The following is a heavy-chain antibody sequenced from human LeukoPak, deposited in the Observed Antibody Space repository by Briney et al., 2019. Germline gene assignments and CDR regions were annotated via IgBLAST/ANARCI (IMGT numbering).Heavy chain of an antibody. D-gene: IGHD3-22*01. V-gene: IGHV3-43*02. CDR2: ISGDGGST. CDR1: GFTFDDYA. J-gene: IGHJ4*02. CDR3: AKDMPNLTYYYDTL. Sequence: GGSLRLSCAASGFTFDDYAMHWARQAPGKGLEWVSLISGDGGSTYYADSVKGRFTISRDNSKNSLYLQMNSLRTEDTALYYCAKDMPNLTYYYDTLWGQGTLVTVSS.